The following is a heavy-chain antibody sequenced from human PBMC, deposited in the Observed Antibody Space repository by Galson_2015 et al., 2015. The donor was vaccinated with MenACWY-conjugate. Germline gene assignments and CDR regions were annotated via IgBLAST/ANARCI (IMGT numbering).Heavy chain of an antibody. CDR2: IYNDGSNK. Sequence: SLRLSCAASGFTFSSYGMHWVRQAPGKGLVWVARIYNDGSNKNYADSVKGRFTISRDTAKNTLNLQMNSLRAEDTDVYYCAKAQRGWGSADYWGQGTLVTVSS. J-gene: IGHJ4*02. V-gene: IGHV3-30*18. D-gene: IGHD3-10*01. CDR3: AKAQRGWGSADY. CDR1: GFTFSSYG.